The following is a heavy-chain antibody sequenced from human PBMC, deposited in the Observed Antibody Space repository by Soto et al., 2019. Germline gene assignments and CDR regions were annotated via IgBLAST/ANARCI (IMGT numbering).Heavy chain of an antibody. D-gene: IGHD6-6*01. CDR1: GFSFSTSG. J-gene: IGHJ4*02. CDR3: TRDRSIAARPGIDY. Sequence: PGGSLRLSCVASGFSFSTSGMHWVRQAPGKGLEWVAVVSYDRSSKFYADSVKGRFTISRDDSKSIAYLQMNSLKTEDTAVYYCTRDRSIAARPGIDYWGQGTLVTVSS. V-gene: IGHV3-30*03. CDR2: VSYDRSSK.